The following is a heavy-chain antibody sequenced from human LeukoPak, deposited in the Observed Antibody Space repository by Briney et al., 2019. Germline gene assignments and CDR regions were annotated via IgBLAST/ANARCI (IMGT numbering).Heavy chain of an antibody. V-gene: IGHV3-11*01. CDR1: GFTCSNYY. Sequence: GGSLRLSCAASGFTCSNYYMTWIRQAPGKGLQWISFISDSGNTIYYADSVEGQFTISRDNAKNSLYLQMHSLRAEDTAMYYCARSTLPGRSGRTEFFQHWGQGTLVTVSS. J-gene: IGHJ1*01. CDR3: ARSTLPGRSGRTEFFQH. D-gene: IGHD6-19*01. CDR2: ISDSGNTI.